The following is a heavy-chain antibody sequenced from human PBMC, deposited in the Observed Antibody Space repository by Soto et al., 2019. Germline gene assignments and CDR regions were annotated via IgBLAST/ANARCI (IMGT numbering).Heavy chain of an antibody. CDR3: AKADGSGSFLVYGMDV. CDR2: IDPSDSYT. Sequence: PGEALKISCKGSGYSFTSYWISWVRQMPGKGLEWMGRIDPSDSYTNYSPSFQGHVTISADKSISTAYLQWSSLKASDTAMYYCAKADGSGSFLVYGMDVWGQGTTVTVSS. J-gene: IGHJ6*02. V-gene: IGHV5-10-1*01. CDR1: GYSFTSYW. D-gene: IGHD3-10*01.